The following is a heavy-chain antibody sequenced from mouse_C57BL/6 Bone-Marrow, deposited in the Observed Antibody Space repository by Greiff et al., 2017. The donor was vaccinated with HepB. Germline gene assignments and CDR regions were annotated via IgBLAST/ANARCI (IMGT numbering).Heavy chain of an antibody. D-gene: IGHD2-1*01. CDR2: FYPGSGSI. CDR3: ARHEDGNYGNWFAY. CDR1: GYTFTEYT. V-gene: IGHV1-62-2*01. J-gene: IGHJ3*01. Sequence: QVHVKQSGAELVKPGASVKLSCKASGYTFTEYTIHWVKQRSGQGLEWIGWFYPGSGSIKYNEKFKDKATLTADKASSTVYMELSRLTSEDSAVYFCARHEDGNYGNWFAYWGQGTLVTVSA.